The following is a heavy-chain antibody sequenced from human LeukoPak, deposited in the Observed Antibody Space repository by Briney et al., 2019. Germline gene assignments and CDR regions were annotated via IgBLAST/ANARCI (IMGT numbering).Heavy chain of an antibody. CDR1: GFTFSNYG. Sequence: PGGSLRLSCAASGFTFSNYGMHWVRQAPGKGLEWVAAIWYDGSNKYYGDSVKGRFTISRDNPKNTLYLQMNSLRAEDTAAYYCARAGYGGPHFDFWGQGTLVTVSS. J-gene: IGHJ4*02. V-gene: IGHV3-33*01. CDR3: ARAGYGGPHFDF. D-gene: IGHD4-23*01. CDR2: IWYDGSNK.